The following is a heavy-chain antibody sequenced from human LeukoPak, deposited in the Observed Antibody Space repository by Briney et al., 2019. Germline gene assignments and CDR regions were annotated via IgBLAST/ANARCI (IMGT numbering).Heavy chain of an antibody. V-gene: IGHV4-59*08. J-gene: IGHJ4*02. Sequence: SETLSLTCTVSGGSISSYYRSWIRQPPGKGLEWIGYIYYSGSTNYNPSLKSRVTISVDTSKNQFSLKLSSVTAADTAVYYCARQAWGDYYDSSGYYYDYWGQGTLVTVSS. CDR1: GGSISSYY. D-gene: IGHD3-22*01. CDR2: IYYSGST. CDR3: ARQAWGDYYDSSGYYYDY.